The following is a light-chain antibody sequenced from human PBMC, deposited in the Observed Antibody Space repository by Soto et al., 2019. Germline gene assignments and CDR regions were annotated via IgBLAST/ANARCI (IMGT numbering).Light chain of an antibody. Sequence: DIQMTQSPSSLSASVGDRLTITCQASQDITLYLNWYQHKEGKXXNXXIHDVSTLETGVPARFSGRGSGTICTITIINLQPEDVETYDGQQYDSRPNTFGQGTKVDIK. CDR1: QDITLY. CDR3: QQYDSRPNT. V-gene: IGKV1-33*01. J-gene: IGKJ2*01. CDR2: DVS.